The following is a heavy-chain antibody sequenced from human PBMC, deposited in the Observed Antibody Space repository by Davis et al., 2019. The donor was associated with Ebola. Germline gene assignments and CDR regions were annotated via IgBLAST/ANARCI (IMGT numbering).Heavy chain of an antibody. CDR3: ARSQELQQLLTSGYFDY. J-gene: IGHJ4*02. Sequence: GGSLRLSCVASGFRFSIYGMHWVRQAPGKGLGWVAVISYDGSNKYYADSVKGRFTISRDNSKNTLYLQMNSLRAEDTAVYYCARSQELQQLLTSGYFDYWGQGTLVTVSS. CDR1: GFRFSIYG. D-gene: IGHD2-2*01. V-gene: IGHV3-30*12. CDR2: ISYDGSNK.